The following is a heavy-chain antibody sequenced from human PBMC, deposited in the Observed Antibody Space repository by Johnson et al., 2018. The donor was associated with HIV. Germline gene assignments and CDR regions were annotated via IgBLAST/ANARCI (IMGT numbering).Heavy chain of an antibody. Sequence: VQLVESGGGVVQPGRSLRLSCAASGFTFSSYAMHWVRQAPGKGLEWVAVISYDGNNKYYADSVKGRFIISRDNSKNTLYLQMNSLRAEDTAVYYCARGVDGAFDIWGQGTMVTVSS. CDR1: GFTFSSYA. V-gene: IGHV3-30*04. CDR3: ARGVDGAFDI. D-gene: IGHD3-10*01. J-gene: IGHJ3*02. CDR2: ISYDGNNK.